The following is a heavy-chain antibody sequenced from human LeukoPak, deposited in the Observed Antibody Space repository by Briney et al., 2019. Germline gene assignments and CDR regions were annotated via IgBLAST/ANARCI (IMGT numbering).Heavy chain of an antibody. J-gene: IGHJ4*02. CDR3: AREVGGLYYYDSSGYSFDY. CDR1: GGSISSSSYY. CDR2: IYYSGST. Sequence: SETLSLTCTVSGGSISSSSYYWGWIRQPPGKGLEWIGSIYYSGSTYYNPSLKSRVTISVDTSKNQFSLKLSSVTAADTAVYYCAREVGGLYYYDSSGYSFDYWGQGTLVTVSS. D-gene: IGHD3-22*01. V-gene: IGHV4-39*07.